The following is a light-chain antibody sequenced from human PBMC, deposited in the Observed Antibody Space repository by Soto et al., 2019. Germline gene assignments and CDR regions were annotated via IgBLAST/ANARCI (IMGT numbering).Light chain of an antibody. CDR1: QSVGNN. CDR3: QQYGSSLWT. V-gene: IGKV3-15*01. Sequence: EIEMTQSPGTLSVSPGERVTLYCRASQSVGNNLAWHQQKPGQAPRLLIYGASTRATGFPARFSGSGSGTEFTLTISSLQSEDFAVYYCQQYGSSLWTFGQGTKVDIK. J-gene: IGKJ1*01. CDR2: GAS.